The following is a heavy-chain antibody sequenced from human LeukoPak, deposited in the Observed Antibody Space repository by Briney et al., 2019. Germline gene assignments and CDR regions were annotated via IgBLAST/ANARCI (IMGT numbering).Heavy chain of an antibody. V-gene: IGHV4-38-2*02. CDR3: ARAMGYSGSYYLLPDY. J-gene: IGHJ4*02. CDR1: GYSISSGYY. Sequence: SETLSLTCTVSGYSISSGYYWGWIRQPPGKGLEWIGSIYHSGSTYYNPSLKSRVTISVDTSKNQFSLKLSSVTAADTAVYYCARAMGYSGSYYLLPDYWGQGTLVTVSS. CDR2: IYHSGST. D-gene: IGHD1-26*01.